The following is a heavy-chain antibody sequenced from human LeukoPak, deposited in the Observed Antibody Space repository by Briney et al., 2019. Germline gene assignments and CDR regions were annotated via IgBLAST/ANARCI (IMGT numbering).Heavy chain of an antibody. D-gene: IGHD2-2*01. Sequence: SGTLSLTCAVYGGSFSGYYWSWIRQPPGKGLEWIGEINHSGSTNYNPSLKSRVTISVDTSKNQFSLKLSSVTAADTAVYYCARGRYCSSTSCFRLWFDPWGQGTLVTVSS. J-gene: IGHJ5*02. CDR3: ARGRYCSSTSCFRLWFDP. CDR2: INHSGST. CDR1: GGSFSGYY. V-gene: IGHV4-34*01.